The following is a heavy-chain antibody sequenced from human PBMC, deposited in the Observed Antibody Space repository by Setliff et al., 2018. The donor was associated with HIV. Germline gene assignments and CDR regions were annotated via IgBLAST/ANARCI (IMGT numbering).Heavy chain of an antibody. Sequence: ASVKVSCKASGYTFSDYGITWVRQAPGQGLEWMGWMNPNSGNTGYAQKFQGRVTMTRNTSISTAYMELSSLRSEDTAVYYCARGRRAAADEFDYWGQGTLVTVSS. J-gene: IGHJ4*02. CDR1: GYTFSDYG. V-gene: IGHV1-8*02. D-gene: IGHD6-13*01. CDR3: ARGRRAAADEFDY. CDR2: MNPNSGNT.